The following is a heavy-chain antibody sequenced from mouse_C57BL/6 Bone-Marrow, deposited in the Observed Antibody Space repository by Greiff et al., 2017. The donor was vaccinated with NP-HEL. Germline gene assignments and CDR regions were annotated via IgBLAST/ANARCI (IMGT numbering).Heavy chain of an antibody. V-gene: IGHV1-62-2*01. J-gene: IGHJ3*01. CDR3: ARHDARGGGFAY. Sequence: VVNPGASVKLSCKASGYTFTEYTIHWVKQRSGQGLEWSGWFYPGSGSIKYNEKFKDKATLTADKSSSTVYMELSRLTSEDSAVYFCARHDARGGGFAYWGQGTLVTVSA. CDR2: FYPGSGSI. D-gene: IGHD1-1*02. CDR1: GYTFTEYT.